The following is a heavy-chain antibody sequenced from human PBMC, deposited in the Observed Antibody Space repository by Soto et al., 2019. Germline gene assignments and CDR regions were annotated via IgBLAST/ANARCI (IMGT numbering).Heavy chain of an antibody. Sequence: QVQLQQWGAGLLKPSETLSLTCAVYGGSFSGYYWSWIRQPAGKGLEWIGEINHSGSTNYNPSLKSRVTISVDTSKTQFSLKLSSVTAADTAVYYCARSNEQWPTLDYWGQGTLVTVSS. D-gene: IGHD6-19*01. J-gene: IGHJ4*02. CDR1: GGSFSGYY. CDR2: INHSGST. V-gene: IGHV4-34*01. CDR3: ARSNEQWPTLDY.